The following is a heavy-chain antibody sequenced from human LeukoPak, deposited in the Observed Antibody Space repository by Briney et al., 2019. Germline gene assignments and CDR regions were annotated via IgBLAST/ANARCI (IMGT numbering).Heavy chain of an antibody. D-gene: IGHD2-15*01. J-gene: IGHJ4*02. Sequence: GGSLRLSCAASGFTFSSYSMNWVRQAPGKGLEWVSSISSSSSYIYYADSVKGRFTISRDNAKNSLYLHMNSVRAEDTAVYYCAKITTTSATGYWGQGTLVTVSS. CDR1: GFTFSSYS. V-gene: IGHV3-21*01. CDR2: ISSSSSYI. CDR3: AKITTTSATGY.